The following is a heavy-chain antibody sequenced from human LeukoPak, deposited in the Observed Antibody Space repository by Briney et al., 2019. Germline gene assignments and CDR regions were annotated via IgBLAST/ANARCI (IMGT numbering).Heavy chain of an antibody. D-gene: IGHD4-11*01. CDR3: ARDFDYGNYPNFDY. CDR1: GGSISSHY. CDR2: IYYSGST. Sequence: SETLSLTCTVSGGSISSHYWSWIRQPPGKGLEWIGYIYYSGSTNYNPSLKSRVTISVDTSKNQFSLKLSSVTAADTAVYYCARDFDYGNYPNFDYWGQGTLVTVSS. J-gene: IGHJ4*02. V-gene: IGHV4-59*11.